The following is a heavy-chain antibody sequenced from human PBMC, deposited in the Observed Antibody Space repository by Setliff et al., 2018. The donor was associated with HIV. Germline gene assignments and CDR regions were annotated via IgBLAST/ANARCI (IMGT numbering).Heavy chain of an antibody. CDR3: ARSRDGYNWAWFDP. Sequence: SETLSLTCNVSGGSIRSYYWSWIRQPPGEGLEWIGYVYYSGSTNYNPSLKSRVAISVDTSKNLFSLKLTSVTAADTAVYYCARSRDGYNWAWFDPWGQGTLVTV. CDR1: GGSIRSYY. CDR2: VYYSGST. V-gene: IGHV4-59*01. D-gene: IGHD5-12*01. J-gene: IGHJ5*02.